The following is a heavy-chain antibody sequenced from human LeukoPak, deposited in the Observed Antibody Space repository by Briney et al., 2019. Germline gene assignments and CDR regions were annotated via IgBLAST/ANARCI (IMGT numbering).Heavy chain of an antibody. CDR3: ARDRAGYYEILSCYLRPILGAFDI. V-gene: IGHV1-69*10. D-gene: IGHD3-9*01. Sequence: SVKDSSMHSRYSFTGYYIYWVRQAPGRGVEWMGGIIPTLGTANYTQQFQGGVTITADKSTTTAYMGLSSLTSGEPAGYYCARDRAGYYEILSCYLRPILGAFDIWGQGTMVTVSS. CDR2: IIPTLGTA. CDR1: RYSFTGYY. J-gene: IGHJ3*02.